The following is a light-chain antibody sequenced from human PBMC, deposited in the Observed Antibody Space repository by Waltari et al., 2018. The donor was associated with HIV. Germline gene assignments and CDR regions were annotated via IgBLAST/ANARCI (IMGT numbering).Light chain of an antibody. Sequence: VLTQSPDTLSLSPGERATLSCRASQSVSSGYLAWYQQKPGQAPKLLIYGVSNRATGIPERFSGSGSGTDFTLTISRLEPEDFAMYFCQQFGGSPLFSFGPGTKVEIK. CDR3: QQFGGSPLFS. CDR1: QSVSSGY. V-gene: IGKV3-20*01. J-gene: IGKJ3*01. CDR2: GVS.